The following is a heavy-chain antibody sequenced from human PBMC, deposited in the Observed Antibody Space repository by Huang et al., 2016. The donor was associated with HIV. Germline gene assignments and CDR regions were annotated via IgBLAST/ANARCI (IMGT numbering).Heavy chain of an antibody. V-gene: IGHV3-9*03. CDR3: AKDRGYSYGEGFDY. Sequence: EVQLVESGGGLVQPGRSLRLACAASGFTFDDYAMDWVRQGPGKGLEGVSGISWNSGSIGYADSVKGRFTISRDNAKNSLYLQMNSLRAEDMALYYCAKDRGYSYGEGFDYWGQGTLVTVSS. D-gene: IGHD5-18*01. J-gene: IGHJ4*02. CDR1: GFTFDDYA. CDR2: ISWNSGSI.